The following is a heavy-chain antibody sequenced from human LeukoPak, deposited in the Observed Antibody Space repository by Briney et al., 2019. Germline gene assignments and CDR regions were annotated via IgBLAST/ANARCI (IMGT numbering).Heavy chain of an antibody. CDR2: INWIGGST. D-gene: IGHD3-22*01. Sequence: GGSLRLSCAASGFTFDDYGMSWVRQAPGKWLEWVSGINWIGGSTGYGDSVKGRFTISRDNAKNSLYLQMTSLRAEDTALYYCARDPRRYYDSSGYLGDYWGQGTLVTVSS. CDR1: GFTFDDYG. J-gene: IGHJ4*02. V-gene: IGHV3-20*04. CDR3: ARDPRRYYDSSGYLGDY.